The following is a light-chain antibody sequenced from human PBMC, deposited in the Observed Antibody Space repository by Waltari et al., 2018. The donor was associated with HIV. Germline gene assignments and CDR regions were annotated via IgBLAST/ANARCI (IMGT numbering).Light chain of an antibody. CDR1: QSVLYSSIAKHY. J-gene: IGKJ5*01. V-gene: IGKV4-1*01. CDR3: QQYYTTPVT. Sequence: DVVLTQSPDSLAVSLGERATINCQSSQSVLYSSIAKHYLAWYQQKRGQPPRLLISWASTRESGVPDRFSGSGSGTDFTLTISSLQSEDVAVYYCQQYYTTPVTFGQGTRLEIK. CDR2: WAS.